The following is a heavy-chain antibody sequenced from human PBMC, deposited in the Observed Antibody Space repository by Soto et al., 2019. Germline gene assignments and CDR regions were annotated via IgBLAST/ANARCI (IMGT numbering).Heavy chain of an antibody. D-gene: IGHD3-10*01. CDR2: INSDGSVI. Sequence: GSLRLSCAGSGFSFSNHEMNWFRQAPGKGLEWVSYINSDGSVIWYAESVKGRFSTSRDNAKNSLFLHMSSLRAEDTAVYYCARAVQGVIWWLDPWGQGILVTVSS. CDR1: GFSFSNHE. V-gene: IGHV3-48*03. J-gene: IGHJ5*02. CDR3: ARAVQGVIWWLDP.